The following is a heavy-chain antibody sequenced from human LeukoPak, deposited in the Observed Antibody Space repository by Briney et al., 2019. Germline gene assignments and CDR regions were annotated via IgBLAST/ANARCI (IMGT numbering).Heavy chain of an antibody. CDR1: GYSIGSGYY. CDR3: ARAGYSSGWYEGGPDY. V-gene: IGHV4-38-2*02. D-gene: IGHD6-19*01. J-gene: IGHJ4*02. Sequence: RTSETLSLTCTVSGYSIGSGYYWGWIRQPPGKGLEWIGSIYHSGSTYYNPSLKSRVTISVDTSKNQFSLKLSSVTAADTAVYYCARAGYSSGWYEGGPDYWGQGTLVTVSS. CDR2: IYHSGST.